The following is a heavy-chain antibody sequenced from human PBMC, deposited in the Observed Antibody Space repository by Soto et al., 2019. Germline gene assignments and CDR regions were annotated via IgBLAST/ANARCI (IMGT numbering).Heavy chain of an antibody. J-gene: IGHJ3*02. CDR2: ISGSGTTV. D-gene: IGHD3-10*01. Sequence: GGSLRLSCTASGFTFSNYAMDWVRQPPGKGLEWVSVISGSGTTVYYTDSVKGRFTLSRDNSKNTVDLQMNSLRVEDTAVYYCAKGYYNWGTSLAGIDIWGQGTMVTASS. CDR1: GFTFSNYA. V-gene: IGHV3-23*01. CDR3: AKGYYNWGTSLAGIDI.